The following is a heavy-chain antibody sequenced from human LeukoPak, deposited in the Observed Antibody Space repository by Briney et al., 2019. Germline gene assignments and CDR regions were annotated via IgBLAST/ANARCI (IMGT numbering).Heavy chain of an antibody. D-gene: IGHD6-6*01. Sequence: SETLSLTCTVSRGSTSTYYWSWIRQPAGKGLEWIGRIYPSGNTNFNPSLMSRVTMSIDTSKNQFSLKLSSVTAADTAVYYCARRGRSSNYFDYWGQGTLVTVSS. CDR3: ARRGRSSNYFDY. J-gene: IGHJ4*02. V-gene: IGHV4-4*07. CDR1: RGSTSTYY. CDR2: IYPSGNT.